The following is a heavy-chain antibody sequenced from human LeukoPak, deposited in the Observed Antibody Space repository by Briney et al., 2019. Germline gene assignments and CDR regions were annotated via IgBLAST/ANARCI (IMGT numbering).Heavy chain of an antibody. Sequence: GGSLRLSCAASGLTFSSYAMNWVRQAPGKGLEWVSLISGSGGNTDYADSVKGRFTISRDNSKNTLYLQMNSLRAEDTAVYYCACAKDIGRGLLCYYAMDVWGQGTTVTVSS. V-gene: IGHV3-23*01. D-gene: IGHD5-12*01. CDR1: GLTFSSYA. J-gene: IGHJ6*02. CDR2: ISGSGGNT. CDR3: ACAKDIGRGLLCYYAMDV.